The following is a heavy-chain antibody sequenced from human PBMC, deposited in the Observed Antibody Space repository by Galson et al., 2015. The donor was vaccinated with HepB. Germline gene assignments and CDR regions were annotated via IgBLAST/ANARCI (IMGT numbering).Heavy chain of an antibody. CDR1: GFTFSSYG. J-gene: IGHJ3*02. CDR3: ARAREYCSSTSCYFDAFDI. CDR2: ISYDGSNK. Sequence: SLRLSCAASGFTFSSYGMHWVRQAPGKGLEWVAVISYDGSNKYYADSVKGRFTISRDNAKNSLYLQMNSLRAEDTAVYCCARAREYCSSTSCYFDAFDIWGQGTMVTVSS. V-gene: IGHV3-30*03. D-gene: IGHD2-2*01.